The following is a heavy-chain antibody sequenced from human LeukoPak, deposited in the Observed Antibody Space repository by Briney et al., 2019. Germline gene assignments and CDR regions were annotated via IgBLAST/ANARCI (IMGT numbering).Heavy chain of an antibody. J-gene: IGHJ4*02. V-gene: IGHV1-69*13. CDR3: ATWELLYSSSWDIHY. D-gene: IGHD6-13*01. CDR1: GGTFSSYA. Sequence: ASVKVSCKASGGTFSSYAISWVRQAPGQGLEWMGGIIPIFGTANYAQKFQGRVTITADESTSTAYMELSSLRSEDTAVYYCATWELLYSSSWDIHYWGQGTLVTVSS. CDR2: IIPIFGTA.